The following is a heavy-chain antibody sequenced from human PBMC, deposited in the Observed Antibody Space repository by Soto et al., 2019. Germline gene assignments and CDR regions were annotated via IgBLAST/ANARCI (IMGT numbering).Heavy chain of an antibody. CDR1: GLSFSIFA. V-gene: IGHV3-23*01. CDR2: IVGSDAKT. J-gene: IGHJ4*02. Sequence: PGWFLRLSCTTCGLSFSIFALTWVRQAPGQGLEWVATIVGSDAKTHYADSVKGRFSISRDTSRNTVYLQMNNLRADDTAIYYCAKWTYLDFWGQGTRVTVSS. D-gene: IGHD5-12*01. CDR3: AKWTYLDF.